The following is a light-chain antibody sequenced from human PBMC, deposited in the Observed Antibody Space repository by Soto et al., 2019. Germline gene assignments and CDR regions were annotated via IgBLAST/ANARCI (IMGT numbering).Light chain of an antibody. CDR3: QQYDNSVWT. CDR2: GAS. V-gene: IGKV3-20*01. Sequence: IVLTQSPVTLSSSPVERSTLSCMASQSVSTSNLAWYQQRPGQAPRLLIYGASRRATGIPDRFSGSGSGTDFTLTISRLEPEDLAVYYCQQYDNSVWTFGQGTKVDIK. CDR1: QSVSTSN. J-gene: IGKJ1*01.